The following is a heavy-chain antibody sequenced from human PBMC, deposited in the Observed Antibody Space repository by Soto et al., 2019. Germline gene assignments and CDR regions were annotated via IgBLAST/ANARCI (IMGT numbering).Heavy chain of an antibody. D-gene: IGHD5-18*01. Sequence: ETLSLTCAVSGGSISSGNWWSWVRQPPGKGLEWIGEIYHSGSTNYNPSLKSRVTISVDKSKNQFSLKLSSVTAADTAVYYCAGWIQLQQYYYYGMDVWGQGTTVTVSS. CDR2: IYHSGST. CDR1: GGSISSGNW. J-gene: IGHJ6*02. CDR3: AGWIQLQQYYYYGMDV. V-gene: IGHV4-4*02.